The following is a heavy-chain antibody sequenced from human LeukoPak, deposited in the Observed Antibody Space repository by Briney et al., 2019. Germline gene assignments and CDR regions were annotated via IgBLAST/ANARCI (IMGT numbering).Heavy chain of an antibody. D-gene: IGHD6-13*01. V-gene: IGHV3-74*01. CDR1: GFTFSRYW. J-gene: IGHJ4*02. Sequence: GGSLRLSCVASGFTFSRYWMHWVRQAPGKGLVWVSRINSDGRSTNYADSVKGRFSISRDNSENTLYLQMNGLRADDTAVYSCAKSFTSSSSDYWGQGTLVTVSS. CDR2: INSDGRST. CDR3: AKSFTSSSSDY.